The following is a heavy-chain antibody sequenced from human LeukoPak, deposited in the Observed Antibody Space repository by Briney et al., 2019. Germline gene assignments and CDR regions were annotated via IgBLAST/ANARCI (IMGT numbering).Heavy chain of an antibody. CDR1: GCSFSGYY. D-gene: IGHD2-2*01. V-gene: IGHV4-34*01. CDR2: INHSGST. J-gene: IGHJ6*03. CDR3: ARGRTGVVVVPAARYYMDV. Sequence: WESLSLSCAVSGCSFSGYYWSWVRQPPGKGLEWVGEINHSGSTNYNPSLKSRVTISVDTSKNQFSLKLSSVTAADTAVYYCARGRTGVVVVPAARYYMDVWGKGTTVTVSS.